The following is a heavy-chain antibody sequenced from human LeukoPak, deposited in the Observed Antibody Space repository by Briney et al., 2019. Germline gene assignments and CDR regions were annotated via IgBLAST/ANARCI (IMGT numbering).Heavy chain of an antibody. Sequence: GGSLRPSCAASGFTFSRDSTNWVRQAPGKGLEWVSSISSSSTYIYYADSVKGRFTISRNNAKNSLHLQMNSLRAEDTAVYYCARGGGYSGYDLDAFDIWGQGTMVTVSS. CDR1: GFTFSRDS. J-gene: IGHJ3*02. CDR2: ISSSSTYI. V-gene: IGHV3-21*01. D-gene: IGHD5-12*01. CDR3: ARGGGYSGYDLDAFDI.